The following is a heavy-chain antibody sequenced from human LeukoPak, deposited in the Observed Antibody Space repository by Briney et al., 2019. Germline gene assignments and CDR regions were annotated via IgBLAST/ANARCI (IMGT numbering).Heavy chain of an antibody. Sequence: PGGSLRLSCAASGFTFSSHGMHSVRQAPGKGLEWVAFIRYDGSNKYYADSVKGRFTISRHNSKNTLYLQMNSLRAEDTAVYYCAKLSGYYGDEDYFDYGGQGTLVTVSS. V-gene: IGHV3-30*02. D-gene: IGHD3-22*01. CDR1: GFTFSSHG. J-gene: IGHJ4*02. CDR3: AKLSGYYGDEDYFDY. CDR2: IRYDGSNK.